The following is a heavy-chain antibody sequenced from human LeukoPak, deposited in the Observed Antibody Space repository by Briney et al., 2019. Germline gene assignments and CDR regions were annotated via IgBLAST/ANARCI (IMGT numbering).Heavy chain of an antibody. CDR1: GDTVSSNSAA. CDR3: ARFLGIGSQRYYFDS. D-gene: IGHD6-19*01. V-gene: IGHV6-1*01. CDR2: SYYRYKWFH. Sequence: SRTLSLTCAISGDTVSSNSAAWSWIRQSPSRGLEWLGTSYYRYKWFHDYAVSVRSRVSVNPDTSKNQFSLQLNSVTPEDTAVYYCARFLGIGSQRYYFDSWGQGTLVTLSS. J-gene: IGHJ4*02.